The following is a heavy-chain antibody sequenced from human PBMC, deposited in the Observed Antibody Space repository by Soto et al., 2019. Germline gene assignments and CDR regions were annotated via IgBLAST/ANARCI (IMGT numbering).Heavy chain of an antibody. D-gene: IGHD2-2*01. CDR3: ARDSAKPVVPAPIGGHDY. CDR1: GFTFSSYA. CDR2: ISYDGSNK. J-gene: IGHJ4*02. V-gene: IGHV3-30-3*01. Sequence: GGSLRLSCAASGFTFSSYAMHWVRQAPGKGLEWVAVISYDGSNKYYADSVKGRFTISRDNSKNTLYLQMNSLRAEDTAVYYCARDSAKPVVPAPIGGHDYSRQGTLVTVSS.